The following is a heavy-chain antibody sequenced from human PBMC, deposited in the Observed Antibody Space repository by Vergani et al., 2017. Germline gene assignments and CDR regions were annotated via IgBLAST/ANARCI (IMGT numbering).Heavy chain of an antibody. D-gene: IGHD2-21*02. J-gene: IGHJ4*02. CDR1: GGSISSYY. V-gene: IGHV4-59*01. CDR2: IYYSGST. Sequence: QVQLQESGPGLVPPSETLSLTCTVSGGSISSYYWSWIRQPPGKGLEWVGYIYYSGSTNYNPSLKSRVTIAVDTSKNQFSLKLSSVTAADTAVYYCARAQAHSAYCGGGCYSWGSLDYWGQGTLVTVSS. CDR3: ARAQAHSAYCGGGCYSWGSLDY.